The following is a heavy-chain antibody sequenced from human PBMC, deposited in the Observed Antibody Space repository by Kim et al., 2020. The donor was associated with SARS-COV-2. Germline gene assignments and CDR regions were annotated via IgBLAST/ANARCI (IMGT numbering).Heavy chain of an antibody. V-gene: IGHV4-59*09. D-gene: IGHD2-15*01. CDR2: SSGST. CDR3: AGGVGFDP. J-gene: IGHJ5*02. Sequence: SSGSTNYNPSPKSRDTMSVDTAKKQLSLKLGSVTAADTAVYYCAGGVGFDPWGQGTLVTVSS.